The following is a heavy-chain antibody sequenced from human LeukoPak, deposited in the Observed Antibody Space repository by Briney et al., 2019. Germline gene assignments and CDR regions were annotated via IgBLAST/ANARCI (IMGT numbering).Heavy chain of an antibody. V-gene: IGHV3-21*01. CDR2: ISSSSSYI. CDR1: GFTFRSHS. Sequence: GGSLRLSCAASGFTFRSHSMNWVRQAPGKGLEWVSSISSSSSYIYYADSVKGRFTISRDNAKNSLYLQMNSLRAEDTAVYYCAIAPYQLLANFDYWGQGTLVTVSS. D-gene: IGHD2-2*01. CDR3: AIAPYQLLANFDY. J-gene: IGHJ4*02.